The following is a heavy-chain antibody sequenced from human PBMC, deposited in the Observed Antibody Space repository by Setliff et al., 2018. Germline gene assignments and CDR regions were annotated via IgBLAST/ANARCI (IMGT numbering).Heavy chain of an antibody. J-gene: IGHJ4*02. Sequence: NPSETLSLTCSVSGGSISSYFWNWVRQPAGKGLEWIGRIYSNENTNYNPSLKSRVTMSIDTSKNQFSLKLSSVTAADAALYYCAASRAYTGAVEEWFLPKTFDFWGQGSPVTV. D-gene: IGHD3-10*01. V-gene: IGHV4-4*07. CDR3: AASRAYTGAVEEWFLPKTFDF. CDR1: GGSISSYF. CDR2: IYSNENT.